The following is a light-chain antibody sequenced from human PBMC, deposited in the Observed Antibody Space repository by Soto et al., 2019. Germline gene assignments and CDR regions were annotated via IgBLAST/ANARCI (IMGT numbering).Light chain of an antibody. J-gene: IGKJ1*01. V-gene: IGKV1-5*01. CDR3: PHYNSYPWT. CDR2: HAS. Sequence: DIQMTQSPSTLSASIGDRVTITCRASQTINNWLAWYQQNPGKAHNLLIYHASNLETGVPSRFSGSAFGTEFTLTISSLQPDDFATYYCPHYNSYPWTFGQGTKVEIK. CDR1: QTINNW.